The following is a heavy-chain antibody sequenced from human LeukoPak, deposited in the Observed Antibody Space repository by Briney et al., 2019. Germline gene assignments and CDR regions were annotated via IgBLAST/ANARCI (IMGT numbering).Heavy chain of an antibody. CDR1: GYTFTGYY. V-gene: IGHV1-2*02. D-gene: IGHD6-13*01. CDR3: ASQAAGTPFDY. J-gene: IGHJ4*02. Sequence: GXSVTVXXKASGYTFTGYYMHWVRQAPGQGLEWMGWINPNSGGTNYSQKFQGRVTMTRDTSISTAYMELSRLRCDDTAVYYCASQAAGTPFDYWDQGTLVTVSS. CDR2: INPNSGGT.